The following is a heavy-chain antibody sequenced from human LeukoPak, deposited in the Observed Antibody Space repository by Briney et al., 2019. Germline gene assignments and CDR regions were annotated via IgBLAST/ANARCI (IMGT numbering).Heavy chain of an antibody. J-gene: IGHJ1*01. CDR2: ISGSGGST. CDR1: GFTFTSYA. D-gene: IGHD2-15*01. V-gene: IGHV3-23*01. Sequence: GGSLRLSCAASGFTFTSYAMNWVRQAPGKGLEWVSDISGSGGSTYYADSVKGRFTVSRDNSENTLFLQMNSLRAEDTAIYYCAKDTDVVVPEYFQYWGQGTLVTVSS. CDR3: AKDTDVVVPEYFQY.